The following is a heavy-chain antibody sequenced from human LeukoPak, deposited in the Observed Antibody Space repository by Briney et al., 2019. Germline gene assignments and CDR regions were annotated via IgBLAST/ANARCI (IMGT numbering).Heavy chain of an antibody. Sequence: SETLSLTCAVYGGSFSGYYWSWIRQPPGKGLEWIGEINHSGSTNYNPSLKSRVTISVDTSKNQFPLKLSSVTAADTAVYYCARRGALNYDILTGTYNWFDPWGQGTLVTVSS. CDR3: ARRGALNYDILTGTYNWFDP. V-gene: IGHV4-34*01. J-gene: IGHJ5*02. CDR1: GGSFSGYY. CDR2: INHSGST. D-gene: IGHD3-9*01.